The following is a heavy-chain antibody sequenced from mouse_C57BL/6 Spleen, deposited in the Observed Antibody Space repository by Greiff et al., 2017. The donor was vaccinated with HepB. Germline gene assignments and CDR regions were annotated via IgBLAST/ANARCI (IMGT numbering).Heavy chain of an antibody. CDR3: ARSLYYYGPFAY. D-gene: IGHD1-1*01. V-gene: IGHV1-26*01. CDR2: INPNNGGT. CDR1: GYTFTDYY. Sequence: VQLQQSGPELVKPGASVKISCKASGYTFTDYYMNWVKQSHGKSLEWIGDINPNNGGTSYNQKFKGKATLTVDKSSSTAYMELRSLTSEDSAVYYCARSLYYYGPFAYWGQGTLVTVSA. J-gene: IGHJ3*01.